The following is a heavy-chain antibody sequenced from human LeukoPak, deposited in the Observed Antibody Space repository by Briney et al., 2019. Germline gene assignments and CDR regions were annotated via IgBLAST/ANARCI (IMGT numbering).Heavy chain of an antibody. D-gene: IGHD2-2*01. V-gene: IGHV3-74*01. CDR3: ARVRRYCTSASCLGYYGMDV. Sequence: GGSLRLSCAASGLTFSAYWMHWVRQVPGKGLVRVSHINNVGSGTSYADSVKGRFTISRDNAKNTLYLQMNSLTAADTAVYSCARVRRYCTSASCLGYYGMDVWGPGTTVTV. CDR1: GLTFSAYW. CDR2: INNVGSGT. J-gene: IGHJ6*02.